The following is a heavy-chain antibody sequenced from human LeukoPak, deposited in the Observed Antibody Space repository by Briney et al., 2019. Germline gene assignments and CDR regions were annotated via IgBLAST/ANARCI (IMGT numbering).Heavy chain of an antibody. V-gene: IGHV3-43*02. CDR2: ISGDGKTT. Sequence: GGSLRLSCVASGFNVDDYALHRVRQAPGKGLEWISLISGDGKTTHYANSVKGRFTISRDNSENSLYLRVSSLRSEDTALYYCAKGVRSGTYYNCFDSWGQGTLVTVSS. D-gene: IGHD1-26*01. J-gene: IGHJ5*01. CDR3: AKGVRSGTYYNCFDS. CDR1: GFNVDDYA.